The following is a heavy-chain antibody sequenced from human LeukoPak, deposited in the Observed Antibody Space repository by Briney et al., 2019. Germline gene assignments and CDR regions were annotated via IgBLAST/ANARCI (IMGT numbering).Heavy chain of an antibody. CDR2: IKRDGSEK. CDR3: ASHRTAAGNADYIVV. D-gene: IGHD6-13*01. V-gene: IGHV3-7*01. J-gene: IGHJ6*03. Sequence: PGGSLRLSCAAAGFTFSSYWMSWVRQAPGKGLEWVANIKRDGSEKYYVDSVKCRFTISSDNAKNSLYLQMNSLRAEDTAVYYCASHRTAAGNADYIVVWREGTTVTVSS. CDR1: GFTFSSYW.